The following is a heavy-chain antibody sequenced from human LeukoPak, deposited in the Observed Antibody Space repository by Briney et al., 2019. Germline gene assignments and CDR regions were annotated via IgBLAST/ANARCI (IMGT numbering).Heavy chain of an antibody. D-gene: IGHD3-10*01. CDR1: GFTFSSYA. J-gene: IGHJ3*02. CDR2: ISGSGGST. Sequence: GGSLRLSCAASGFTFSSYAMSWVRQAPGKGLEWVSAISGSGGSTYYADSVKGRFTISRDNSKNTLYLQMNSLRAEDTAVYYCARDPVGSGSHPDAFDIWGQGTMVTVSS. CDR3: ARDPVGSGSHPDAFDI. V-gene: IGHV3-23*01.